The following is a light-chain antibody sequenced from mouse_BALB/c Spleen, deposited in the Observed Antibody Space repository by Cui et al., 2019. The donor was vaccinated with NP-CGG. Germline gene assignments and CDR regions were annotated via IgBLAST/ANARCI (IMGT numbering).Light chain of an antibody. CDR3: ALWYSNHWV. Sequence: QAVVTQESALTTSPGETVTLTCRSSTGPVTTSNYANWVQEKPDHLFTGLIGGTNNRAPGVPARFSGSLIGDKAALTITGAQPEDEAIYFCALWYSNHWVFGGGTKLTVL. CDR1: TGPVTTSNY. J-gene: IGLJ1*01. V-gene: IGLV1*01. CDR2: GTN.